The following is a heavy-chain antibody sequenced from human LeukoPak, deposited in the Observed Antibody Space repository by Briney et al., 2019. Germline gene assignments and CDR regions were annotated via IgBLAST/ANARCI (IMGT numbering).Heavy chain of an antibody. CDR3: ARHIGSGWSYFDY. CDR2: IYYSGST. Sequence: TSETLSLTCTVSGGSISSYYWSWIRQPPGKGLEWSGYIYYSGSTNYNPSLKSRVTISVDTSKNQFSLKLSSVTAADTAAYYCARHIGSGWSYFDYWGQGTLVTVSS. J-gene: IGHJ4*02. CDR1: GGSISSYY. D-gene: IGHD6-19*01. V-gene: IGHV4-59*08.